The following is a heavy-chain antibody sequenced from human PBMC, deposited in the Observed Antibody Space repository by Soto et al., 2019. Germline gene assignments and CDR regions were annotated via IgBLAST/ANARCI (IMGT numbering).Heavy chain of an antibody. J-gene: IGHJ4*02. Sequence: GGSLRLSCAASGFTFSSYWMSWVRQAPGKGLEWVANIKQDGSEKYYVDSVKGRFTISRDNAKNSLYLQMNSLRAEDTAVYYCARKHAEYSSSSAYFDYWGQGTLVTVSS. CDR3: ARKHAEYSSSSAYFDY. CDR1: GFTFSSYW. D-gene: IGHD6-6*01. CDR2: IKQDGSEK. V-gene: IGHV3-7*05.